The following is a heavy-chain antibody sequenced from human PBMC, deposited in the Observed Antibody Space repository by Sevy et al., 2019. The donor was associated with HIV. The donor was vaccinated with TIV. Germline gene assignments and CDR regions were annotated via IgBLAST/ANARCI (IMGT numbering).Heavy chain of an antibody. Sequence: SETLSLTCAVSGASVRSDSYYWTWIRQTPGRGLEWIGHISGTTSYNPSLKSRITISRDTSKKQFSLTLSSVTAAATAVYYCATAKKLADTYYDSTVYYSFAYWGPGTLVTVSS. CDR1: GASVRSDSYY. CDR2: ISGTT. J-gene: IGHJ4*02. D-gene: IGHD3-16*01. CDR3: ATAKKLADTYYDSTVYYSFAY. V-gene: IGHV4-61*01.